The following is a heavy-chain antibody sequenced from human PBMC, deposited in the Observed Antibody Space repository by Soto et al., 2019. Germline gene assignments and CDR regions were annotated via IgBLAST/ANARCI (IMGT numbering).Heavy chain of an antibody. V-gene: IGHV3-23*01. D-gene: IGHD3-10*01. CDR3: ATSVKIWFTSQHTYFDS. CDR2: ISGTGIST. Sequence: EVHLLESGGDLVRPGGSLRISCAASGFTFSSYAMSWVRQAPGKGLEWVSGISGTGISTYYSDSVKGRFTISRDNSKNTLYLRMNSLRAEDTAVYYCATSVKIWFTSQHTYFDSWGQGTLVTFSS. CDR1: GFTFSSYA. J-gene: IGHJ4*02.